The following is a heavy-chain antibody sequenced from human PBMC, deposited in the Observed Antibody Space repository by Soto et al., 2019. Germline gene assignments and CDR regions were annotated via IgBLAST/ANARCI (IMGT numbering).Heavy chain of an antibody. CDR2: IDFCQPTH. D-gene: IGHD3-16*02. Sequence: QVQLQESGPGLVKPSETLSLTCTVSGSSLNDFQWFWIRQPPGKGLERIGSIDFCQPTHSNNPSLPSRVTIALDTSKSQVSLKLASVTAADTAVYFCARANTRYSTPDYWGQGSLVTVSS. V-gene: IGHV4-59*08. CDR3: ARANTRYSTPDY. J-gene: IGHJ4*02. CDR1: GSSLNDFQ.